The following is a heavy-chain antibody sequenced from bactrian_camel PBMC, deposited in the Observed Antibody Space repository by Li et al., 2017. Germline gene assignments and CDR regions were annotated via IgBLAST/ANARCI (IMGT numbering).Heavy chain of an antibody. D-gene: IGHD6*01. J-gene: IGHJ4*01. V-gene: IGHV3S67*01. CDR2: IGSDGSI. Sequence: QLVESGGGSVQAGGSLTLSCVASGFTFSTYSLAWFRQAPGKEREGAIAREGVAAIGSDGSIAYADSVKGRFTISKDNAKNTLYLQMSSLKPEDTAKYYCAADLRGSWSCVTYMYNYWGQGTQVTVS. CDR3: AADLRGSWSCVTYMYNY. CDR1: GFTFSTYS.